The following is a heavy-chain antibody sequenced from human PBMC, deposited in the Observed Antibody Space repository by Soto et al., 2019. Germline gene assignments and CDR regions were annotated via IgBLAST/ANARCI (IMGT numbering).Heavy chain of an antibody. CDR3: AKDRKSGSGWYWDY. CDR1: GFTFSDYA. CDR2: ISASGGTT. V-gene: IGHV3-23*01. Sequence: EVQLLESGGGLVQPGGSLRLSCAASGFTFSDYAMSWVRQAPGKGLEWVSAISASGGTTYYADFVRGRFTISRDNSKNTLYLQMNSLRAEDTVVYYCAKDRKSGSGWYWDYWGQGTLVTVSS. J-gene: IGHJ4*02. D-gene: IGHD6-19*01.